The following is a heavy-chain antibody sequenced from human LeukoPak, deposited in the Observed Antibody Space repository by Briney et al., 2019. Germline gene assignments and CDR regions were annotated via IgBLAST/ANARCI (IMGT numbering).Heavy chain of an antibody. CDR3: ARGGGYYFDY. Sequence: GGSLRLSCAASGFTFSSYAMHWVRQAPGKGLEYVSAISNNGGSTYYANSVKGRFTISRDNSKNTLYLQMGCLRAEDMAVYYCARGGGYYFDYWGQGILSPSPQ. CDR2: ISNNGGST. J-gene: IGHJ4*02. D-gene: IGHD3-16*01. CDR1: GFTFSSYA. V-gene: IGHV3-64*01.